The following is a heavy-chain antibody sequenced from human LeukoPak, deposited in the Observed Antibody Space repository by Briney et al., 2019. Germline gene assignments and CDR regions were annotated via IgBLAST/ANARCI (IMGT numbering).Heavy chain of an antibody. D-gene: IGHD3-10*01. V-gene: IGHV3-48*04. CDR3: ARDEVVRGVIMHFDY. CDR1: GFTFSSYS. Sequence: GGSLRLSCAASGFTFSSYSMNWVRQAPGKGLEWVSYISSSSSTIYYADSVKGRFTICRVNAKNSLYLQMNSLRAEDTAVYYCARDEVVRGVIMHFDYWGQGTLVTVSS. CDR2: ISSSSSTI. J-gene: IGHJ4*02.